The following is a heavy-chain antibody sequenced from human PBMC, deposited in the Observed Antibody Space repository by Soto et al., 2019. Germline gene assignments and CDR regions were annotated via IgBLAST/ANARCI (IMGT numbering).Heavy chain of an antibody. Sequence: QVQLQESGPGLVKPSETLSLTCTVSGGSISSYYWSWIRQPPGKGLEWIGYIYYSGSTNYNPSLMSRATLSVDTSKNQCYLKVSSVTAADTAVYYCARGSHENWNAYYMDAWGKGTTVTVSS. CDR3: ARGSHENWNAYYMDA. CDR2: IYYSGST. J-gene: IGHJ6*03. D-gene: IGHD1-1*01. CDR1: GGSISSYY. V-gene: IGHV4-59*01.